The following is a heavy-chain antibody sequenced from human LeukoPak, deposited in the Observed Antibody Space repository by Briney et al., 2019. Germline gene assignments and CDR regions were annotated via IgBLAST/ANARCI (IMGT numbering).Heavy chain of an antibody. D-gene: IGHD2-21*02. CDR1: GLTVSSNY. CDR2: IYSGGST. Sequence: EAGGSLRLSCAASGLTVSSNYMNWVRQAPGKGLEWVSVIYSGGSTYYADSVKGRFTVFRDNSRHTLYLQMNSLRAEDTAVYYCAKVGSGPYCGGDCYTSDYYYYMDVWGKGTTVTISS. J-gene: IGHJ6*03. V-gene: IGHV3-66*02. CDR3: AKVGSGPYCGGDCYTSDYYYYMDV.